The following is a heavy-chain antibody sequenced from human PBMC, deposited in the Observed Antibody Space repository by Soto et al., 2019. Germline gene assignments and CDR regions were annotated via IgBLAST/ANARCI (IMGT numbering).Heavy chain of an antibody. J-gene: IGHJ4*02. D-gene: IGHD6-19*01. CDR2: IYYSGST. CDR1: GGSISSYY. Sequence: SETLSLTCTVSGGSISSYYWSWIRQPPGKGLEWIGYIYYSGSTNYNPSLKSRVTISVDTSKNQFSLKLSSVTAADTAVYYCARGIAVAGRGIYFDYWGQGTLVTVSS. V-gene: IGHV4-59*01. CDR3: ARGIAVAGRGIYFDY.